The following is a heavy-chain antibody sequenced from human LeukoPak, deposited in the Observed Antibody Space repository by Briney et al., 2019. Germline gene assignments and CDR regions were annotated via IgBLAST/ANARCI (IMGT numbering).Heavy chain of an antibody. CDR2: ISYDGSNK. D-gene: IGHD3-3*01. CDR1: GFTFSSYA. Sequence: PGGSLRLSCAASGFTFSSYAMHWVRQAPGKGLEWVAVISYDGSNKYYADSVKGRFTISRDNSKNTLYLQMNSLRAEDTAVYYCARVYYDFWSGYYPFDYWGQGTLVTVSS. J-gene: IGHJ4*02. V-gene: IGHV3-30*04. CDR3: ARVYYDFWSGYYPFDY.